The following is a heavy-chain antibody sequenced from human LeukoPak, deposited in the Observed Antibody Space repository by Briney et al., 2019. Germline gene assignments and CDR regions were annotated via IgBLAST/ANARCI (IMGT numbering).Heavy chain of an antibody. CDR3: ARSYGLRSLFFDY. Sequence: PSETLSLTCAVSGGSISSSNWWSWVRQPPGKGLEWIGEIYHSGSTNYNPSLKSRVTISVDKSKNQFPLKLSSVTAADTAVYYCARSYGLRSLFFDYWGQGTLVTVSS. D-gene: IGHD3-10*01. CDR1: GGSISSSNW. J-gene: IGHJ4*02. V-gene: IGHV4-4*02. CDR2: IYHSGST.